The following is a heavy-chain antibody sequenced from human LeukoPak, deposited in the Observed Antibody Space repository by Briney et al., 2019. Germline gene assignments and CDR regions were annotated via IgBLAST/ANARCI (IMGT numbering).Heavy chain of an antibody. J-gene: IGHJ4*02. CDR1: GFTLSSFW. D-gene: IGHD3-10*01. Sequence: GGSLRLSCATSGFTLSSFWMHWVRQPPGKGLVWVSRINSDATNTNYADSVKGRFTISRDNTKNTVYLQMNSLGAEHTAVYYCARGGWGSSVHFDTWGQGALVTVSP. CDR2: INSDATNT. V-gene: IGHV3-74*01. CDR3: ARGGWGSSVHFDT.